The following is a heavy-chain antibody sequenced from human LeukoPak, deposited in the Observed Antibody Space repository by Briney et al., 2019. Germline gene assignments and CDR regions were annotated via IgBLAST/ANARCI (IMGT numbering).Heavy chain of an antibody. J-gene: IGHJ5*02. D-gene: IGHD2-2*01. Sequence: GGSQRLSCAASGFTFSSYEMNWVRQAPGKGLEWVSYISSSGSTIYYADSVKGRFTISRDNAKNSLYLQMNSLRAEDTAVYYCAREPGYCSSTSCSNWFDPWGQGTLVTVSS. CDR3: AREPGYCSSTSCSNWFDP. CDR1: GFTFSSYE. V-gene: IGHV3-48*03. CDR2: ISSSGSTI.